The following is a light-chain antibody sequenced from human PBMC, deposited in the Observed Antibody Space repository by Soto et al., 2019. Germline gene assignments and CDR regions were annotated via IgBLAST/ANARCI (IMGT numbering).Light chain of an antibody. CDR3: QQRSNWPPYT. CDR1: PSVSSY. Sequence: EIVLTQSPATLSLSPGERATLSCRASPSVSSYLAWYQQKPGQAPRLLIYDASNRATRIPARFSGSGSGTDVTLTISSLEPEDFAVYYCQQRSNWPPYTFGQGTKLEIK. J-gene: IGKJ2*01. V-gene: IGKV3-11*01. CDR2: DAS.